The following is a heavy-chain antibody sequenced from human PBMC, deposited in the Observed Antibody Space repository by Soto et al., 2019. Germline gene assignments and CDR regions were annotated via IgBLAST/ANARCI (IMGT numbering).Heavy chain of an antibody. CDR3: AKGYSYSVCDY. V-gene: IGHV3-30*18. D-gene: IGHD5-18*01. CDR1: GFTFSSYG. CDR2: ISYDGSNK. J-gene: IGHJ4*02. Sequence: QVQLVESGGGVVQPGRSLRLSCAASGFTFSSYGMHWVRQAPGKGLEWVAVISYDGSNKYYADSVKGRFTISRDNSKNTRDLQMNSLRAEDTAVYYCAKGYSYSVCDYWGQGTLVTVSS.